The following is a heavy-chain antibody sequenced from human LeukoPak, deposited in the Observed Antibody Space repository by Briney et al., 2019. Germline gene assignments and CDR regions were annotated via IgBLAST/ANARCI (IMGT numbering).Heavy chain of an antibody. Sequence: SETLSLTCTVSGGSISSSSYYWGWIRQPPGKGLEWIGSIYYSGSTYYNPSLKSRDTISVDTSKNQFSLKLSSVTAADTAVYYCARDSRGVSSNYYFDYWGQGTLVTVSS. CDR1: GGSISSSSYY. V-gene: IGHV4-39*07. D-gene: IGHD1-7*01. CDR3: ARDSRGVSSNYYFDY. J-gene: IGHJ4*02. CDR2: IYYSGST.